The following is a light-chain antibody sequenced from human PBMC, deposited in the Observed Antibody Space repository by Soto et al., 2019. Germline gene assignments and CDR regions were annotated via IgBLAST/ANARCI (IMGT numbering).Light chain of an antibody. J-gene: IGKJ1*01. Sequence: SQSPGALSLSTRDKATFPYRASQSVSSSYLAWYQQKPGQAPRLLIYGASARATGISARFSGSGSETEFTLTISSLQSEDVALYYCQQYSEWPWTFGQGTKVDIK. V-gene: IGKV3-15*01. CDR1: QSVSSSY. CDR3: QQYSEWPWT. CDR2: GAS.